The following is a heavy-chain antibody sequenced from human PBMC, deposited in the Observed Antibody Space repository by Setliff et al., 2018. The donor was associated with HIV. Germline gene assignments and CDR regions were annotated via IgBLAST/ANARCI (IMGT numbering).Heavy chain of an antibody. V-gene: IGHV3-23*01. CDR1: GFTFSIYA. CDR3: VKLLFFAFHT. J-gene: IGHJ3*02. CDR2: IGGSGSST. Sequence: PGGSLRLSCAASGFTFSIYAMTWVRQAPGKGLEWVSTIGGSGSSTFYADSVKGRFTISRDNSKNTLYLQMSSLRVEDTAVYYCVKLLFFAFHTWGQGTMVTVSS. D-gene: IGHD3-3*01.